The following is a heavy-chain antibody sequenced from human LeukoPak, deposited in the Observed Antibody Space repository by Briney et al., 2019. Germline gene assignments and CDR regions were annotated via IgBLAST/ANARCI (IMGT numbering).Heavy chain of an antibody. CDR1: GFSISSGYY. J-gene: IGHJ5*02. D-gene: IGHD3-10*01. CDR2: IYHSNST. V-gene: IGHV4-38-2*02. Sequence: SETLSLTCTVSGFSISSGYYWGWIRQPPRKGLEWIGSIYHSNSTYYNHSLMSRVTLSVDTSKNQFSLKLSSVTAADTAVDYFAKDSGGRRVGWFDPWGQGTLVPVSS. CDR3: AKDSGGRRVGWFDP.